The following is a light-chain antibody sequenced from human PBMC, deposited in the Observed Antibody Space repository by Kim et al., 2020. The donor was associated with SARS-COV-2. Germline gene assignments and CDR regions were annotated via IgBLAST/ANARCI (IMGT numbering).Light chain of an antibody. Sequence: EIVMTQSPATLSVSPGERATLSCRASQSVGSSLAWYQQRPGQTPRLLIYGASTRATGIPARFSGSGSGTDFTLTIGSLQSEDFAVYYCQQYNNWPPLTFGGGTKVDIK. CDR1: QSVGSS. CDR3: QQYNNWPPLT. CDR2: GAS. V-gene: IGKV3-15*01. J-gene: IGKJ4*01.